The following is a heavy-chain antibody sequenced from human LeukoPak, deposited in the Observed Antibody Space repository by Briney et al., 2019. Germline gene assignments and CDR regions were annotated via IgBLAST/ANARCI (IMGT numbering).Heavy chain of an antibody. D-gene: IGHD1-26*01. J-gene: IGHJ6*03. CDR3: ARAYSGSYYYYYYYMDV. Sequence: SETLSLTCAVYGGSFSGYYWSWIRQPPGKGLEWIGEINHSGSTNYNPSLKSRVTISVDTSKNQFSLKLSSVTAADTAVYYCARAYSGSYYYYYYYMDVWGKGTTVTVSS. CDR2: INHSGST. V-gene: IGHV4-34*01. CDR1: GGSFSGYY.